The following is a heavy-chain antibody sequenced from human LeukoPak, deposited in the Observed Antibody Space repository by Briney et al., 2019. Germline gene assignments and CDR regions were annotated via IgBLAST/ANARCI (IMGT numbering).Heavy chain of an antibody. CDR3: ARAYGSGSSFHPDY. CDR1: GFTFSSYA. Sequence: PGGSLRLSCAASGFTFSSYAMHWVRQAPGKGLEWVAVISYDGSNKYSADSVKGRFTISRDSSKNTLYLQMNSLRAEDTAVYYCARAYGSGSSFHPDYWGQGTLVTVSS. J-gene: IGHJ4*02. V-gene: IGHV3-30-3*01. D-gene: IGHD3-10*01. CDR2: ISYDGSNK.